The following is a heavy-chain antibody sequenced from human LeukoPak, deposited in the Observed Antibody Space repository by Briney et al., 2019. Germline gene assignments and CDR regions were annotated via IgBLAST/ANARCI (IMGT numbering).Heavy chain of an antibody. D-gene: IGHD2-15*01. CDR1: GFSFSSYA. Sequence: PGGSLRLSCAASGFSFSSYAMNWVRQAPGKRLEWVSAISGGGGSTYYADSVKGRFTISRDNSKNTLYLQMNSLRAEDTAVYYCASSGFCSGGSCSLRYWYFDLWGRGTLVTVSS. CDR2: ISGGGGST. V-gene: IGHV3-23*01. J-gene: IGHJ2*01. CDR3: ASSGFCSGGSCSLRYWYFDL.